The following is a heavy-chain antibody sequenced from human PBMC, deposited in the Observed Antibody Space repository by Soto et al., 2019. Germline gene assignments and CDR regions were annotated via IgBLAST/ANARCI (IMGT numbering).Heavy chain of an antibody. J-gene: IGHJ4*02. D-gene: IGHD3-22*01. Sequence: GESLKISCKGSGYSFTSYWIGWVRQMPGKGLEWMGIIYPGDSDTRYSPSFQGQVTISADKSISTAYLQWSSLKASDTAMYYCARLTRGRYDSSGYYVDYWGQGTLVTVFS. V-gene: IGHV5-51*01. CDR1: GYSFTSYW. CDR3: ARLTRGRYDSSGYYVDY. CDR2: IYPGDSDT.